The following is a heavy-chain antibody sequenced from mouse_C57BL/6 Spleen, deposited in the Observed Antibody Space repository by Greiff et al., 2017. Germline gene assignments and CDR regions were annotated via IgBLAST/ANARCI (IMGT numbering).Heavy chain of an antibody. CDR2: IDPETGGT. Sequence: VKLMESGAELVRPGASVTLSCKASGYTFTDYEMHWVKQTPVHGLEWIGAIDPETGGTAYNQKFKGKAILTADKSSSTAYMELRSLTSEDSAVYYCTPYYYGSSPFAYWGQGTLVTVSA. J-gene: IGHJ3*01. D-gene: IGHD1-1*01. CDR3: TPYYYGSSPFAY. V-gene: IGHV1-15*01. CDR1: GYTFTDYE.